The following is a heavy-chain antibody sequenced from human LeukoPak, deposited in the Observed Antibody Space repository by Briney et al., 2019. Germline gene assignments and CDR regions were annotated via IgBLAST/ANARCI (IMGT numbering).Heavy chain of an antibody. CDR3: ARGGPYDLLTGYPFDY. CDR1: GFSFTIYG. Sequence: GGSLRLSCAASGFSFTIYGMHWVRQAPGKGLEWVAIISDDVRNKYYGDSVKGRFTISRDNSKNTLYLQMNSLRAEDTAEYYCARGGPYDLLTGYPFDYWGQGTLVTVSS. V-gene: IGHV3-30*03. CDR2: ISDDVRNK. D-gene: IGHD3-9*01. J-gene: IGHJ4*02.